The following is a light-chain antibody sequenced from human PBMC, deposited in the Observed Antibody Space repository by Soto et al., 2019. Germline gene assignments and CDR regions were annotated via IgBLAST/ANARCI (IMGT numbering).Light chain of an antibody. J-gene: IGKJ4*01. CDR1: QGISNY. V-gene: IGKV1-33*01. CDR3: QQYDNLPT. CDR2: AAS. Sequence: DIQMTQSPSSLSASVGDRVTITCRASQGISNYLAWYQQKPGKVPKLLIYAASTLETGVPSRFSGSGSGTDFTFTISSLQPEDIATYYCQQYDNLPTFGGGTKVDI.